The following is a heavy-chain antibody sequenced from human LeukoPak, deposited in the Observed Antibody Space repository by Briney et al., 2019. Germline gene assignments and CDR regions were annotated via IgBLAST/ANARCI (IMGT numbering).Heavy chain of an antibody. CDR1: GGTFSSYA. J-gene: IGHJ4*02. V-gene: IGHV1-69*13. D-gene: IGHD3-10*01. CDR3: ARPESFGESNEYYFDY. CDR2: IIPIFGTA. Sequence: SVKVSCKASGGTFSSYAISWVRQAPGQGLEWMGGIIPIFGTANYAQKFQGRVTITADESTSTAYMELSSLRSEDTAVYYCARPESFGESNEYYFDYWGQGTLVTVSS.